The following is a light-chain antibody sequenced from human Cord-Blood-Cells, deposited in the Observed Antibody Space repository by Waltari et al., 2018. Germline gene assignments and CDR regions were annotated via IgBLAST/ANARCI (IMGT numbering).Light chain of an antibody. CDR3: QQSYSTAWT. V-gene: IGKV1-39*01. CDR2: AAS. CDR1: QSISSY. J-gene: IGKJ1*01. Sequence: DIQMTQSPSSLSASVGDRVTITCRATQSISSYLNWSQQKPGKAPKLLIYAASSLQSGVPSRFSGSGSGTDFTLAISSLHPEDFATYYSQQSYSTAWTFGQGTKVEIK.